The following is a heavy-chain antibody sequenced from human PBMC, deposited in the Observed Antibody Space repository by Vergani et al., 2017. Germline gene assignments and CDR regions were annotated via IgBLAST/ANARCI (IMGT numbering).Heavy chain of an antibody. Sequence: QVQLVESGGGVVQPGRSLRLSCAASGFTFSSYAMHWVRQAPGKGLEWVAIISYDGSNKYYADSVKGRFTISRDNSKTTLYLQMNSRRAEDTAVYYCAKGGEMATIMAYYFDYWGQGTLVTVSS. D-gene: IGHD5-24*01. J-gene: IGHJ4*02. V-gene: IGHV3-30-3*01. CDR2: ISYDGSNK. CDR3: AKGGEMATIMAYYFDY. CDR1: GFTFSSYA.